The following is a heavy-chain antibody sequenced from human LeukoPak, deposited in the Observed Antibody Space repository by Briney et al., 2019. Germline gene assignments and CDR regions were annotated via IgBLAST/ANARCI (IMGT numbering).Heavy chain of an antibody. D-gene: IGHD3-10*01. CDR1: GGSISSYY. V-gene: IGHV4-59*08. CDR3: ARQFNYYGSGSYYRWFDP. CDR2: IYYSGST. Sequence: SGTLSLTCTVSGGSISSYYWSWIRQPPGKGLEWIGYIYYSGSTNYNPSLKSRVTISVDTSKNQFSLKLSSVTAADTAVYYCARQFNYYGSGSYYRWFDPWGQGTLVTVSS. J-gene: IGHJ5*02.